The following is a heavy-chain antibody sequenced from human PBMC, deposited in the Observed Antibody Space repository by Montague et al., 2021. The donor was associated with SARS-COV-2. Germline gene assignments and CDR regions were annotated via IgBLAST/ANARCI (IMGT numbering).Heavy chain of an antibody. J-gene: IGHJ6*02. CDR1: GDSISTSQYY. Sequence: SETLSLTCTVSGDSISTSQYYWGWIRQPPGKGLEWIGTIYYSGSTYYNPSLKSRVTISEDTSENQFSLRLSSVTAADTAVYYCASLNIVARTDYYYGTDVWGQGTTVVVS. D-gene: IGHD5-12*01. CDR3: ASLNIVARTDYYYGTDV. V-gene: IGHV4-39*01. CDR2: IYYSGST.